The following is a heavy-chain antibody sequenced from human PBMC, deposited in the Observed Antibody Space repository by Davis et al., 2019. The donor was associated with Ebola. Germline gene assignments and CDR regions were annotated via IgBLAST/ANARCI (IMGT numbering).Heavy chain of an antibody. D-gene: IGHD5-12*01. J-gene: IGHJ5*02. CDR3: AKPTYEWFDP. Sequence: MPSETLSLTCAVSGGSINSGGYSWSWIRQPPGKGLEWIGYIFHSGSTYYNPSLKSRVTISLDRSKNQLSLKLSSVTAADTAVYYCAKPTYEWFDPWGQGTLVTVSS. CDR1: GGSINSGGYS. V-gene: IGHV4-30-2*01. CDR2: IFHSGST.